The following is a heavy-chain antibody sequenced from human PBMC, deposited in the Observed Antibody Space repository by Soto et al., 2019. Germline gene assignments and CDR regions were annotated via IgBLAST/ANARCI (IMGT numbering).Heavy chain of an antibody. CDR3: ARIVDCSGGSCYSDYWYFDL. J-gene: IGHJ2*01. Sequence: QVTLKESGPVLVKPTETLTLTCTVSGFSLSNARMGVSWIRQPPGKALEWLAHIFSNDEKSYSTSLKSRLTLSKDPSKSQVVLTMTNMDPVDTATYYCARIVDCSGGSCYSDYWYFDLWGRGTLVTVSS. D-gene: IGHD2-15*01. V-gene: IGHV2-26*01. CDR1: GFSLSNARMG. CDR2: IFSNDEK.